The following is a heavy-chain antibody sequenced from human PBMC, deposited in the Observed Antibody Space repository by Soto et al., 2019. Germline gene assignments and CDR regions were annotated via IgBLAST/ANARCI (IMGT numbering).Heavy chain of an antibody. CDR2: IYWDDDK. V-gene: IGHV2-5*02. J-gene: IGHJ3*02. D-gene: IGHD3-3*01. CDR1: GFSLSTSGVG. CDR3: AHMGMVSIFGVVIIPDAFDI. Sequence: KESGPTLVKPTQTLTLTCTFSGFSLSTSGVGVGWIRQPPGKALEWLALIYWDDDKRYSPSLKSRLTITKDTSKNQVVLTMTNMDPVDTATYYCAHMGMVSIFGVVIIPDAFDIWGQGTMVTVSS.